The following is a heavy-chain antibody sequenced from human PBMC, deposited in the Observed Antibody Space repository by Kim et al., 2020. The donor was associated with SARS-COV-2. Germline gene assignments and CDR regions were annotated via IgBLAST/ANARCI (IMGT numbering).Heavy chain of an antibody. Sequence: SETLSLTCNVSGVSISSGAYYWNWVRQHPGKGLEWIGHMKNSGSPYYNPSLKSGVTMSLDMSKNQFSLRLSSVTAADTAIYYCARDFVNSNWFMDVWGKGTMVTVSS. V-gene: IGHV4-31*03. J-gene: IGHJ6*03. D-gene: IGHD6-13*01. CDR1: GVSISSGAYY. CDR2: MKNSGSP. CDR3: ARDFVNSNWFMDV.